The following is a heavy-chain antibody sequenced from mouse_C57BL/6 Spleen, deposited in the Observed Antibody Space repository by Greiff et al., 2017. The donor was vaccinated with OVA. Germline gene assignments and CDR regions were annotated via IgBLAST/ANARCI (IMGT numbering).Heavy chain of an antibody. CDR1: GYTFTDYA. V-gene: IGHV1-15*01. Sequence: QVHVKQSGAELVRPGASVTLSCKASGYTFTDYAMHWVKQTPVHGLEWIGAIDPETGGTAYNQKFKGKALLTADKSSSTAYMELRSLTSEDSAVYYCTRRRDWYFDVWGTGTTVTVSS. J-gene: IGHJ1*03. CDR3: TRRRDWYFDV. CDR2: IDPETGGT.